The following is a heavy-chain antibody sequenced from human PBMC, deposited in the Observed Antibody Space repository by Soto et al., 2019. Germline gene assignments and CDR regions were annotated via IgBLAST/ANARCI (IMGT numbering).Heavy chain of an antibody. D-gene: IGHD6-13*01. CDR2: IYYSGST. V-gene: IGHV4-31*03. CDR1: GGSISSGGYY. CDR3: ARMGYSSSWSI. J-gene: IGHJ3*02. Sequence: QVQLQESGPGLVKPSQTLSLTCTVSGGSISSGGYYWSWIRQHPGKGLEWIGYIYYSGSTYYNPSLKSXXTXSXXTSKHQFSRKLSSVTAADTAVYYCARMGYSSSWSIWGQGTMVTVSS.